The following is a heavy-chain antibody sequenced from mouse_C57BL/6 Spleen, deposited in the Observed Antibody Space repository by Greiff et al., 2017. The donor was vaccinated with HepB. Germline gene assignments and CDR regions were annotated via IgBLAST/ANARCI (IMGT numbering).Heavy chain of an antibody. J-gene: IGHJ4*01. CDR1: GYTFTSYW. CDR2: LYPGSGST. Sequence: QVQLKQPGAELVKPGASVKMSCKASGYTFTSYWITWVKQRPGQGLEWIGDLYPGSGSTNYNEKFKSKATLTVDTSSSTAYMQLSSLTSEDSAVYYCARYDYDVWAMDYWGQGTSVTVSS. V-gene: IGHV1-55*01. CDR3: ARYDYDVWAMDY. D-gene: IGHD2-4*01.